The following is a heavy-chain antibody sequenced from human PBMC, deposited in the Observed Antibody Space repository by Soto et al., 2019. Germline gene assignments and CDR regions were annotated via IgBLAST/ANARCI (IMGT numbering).Heavy chain of an antibody. V-gene: IGHV3-23*01. D-gene: IGHD6-13*01. Sequence: PGGSLRLSCAASGFTFSNYAMSWVRQAPGRGLEWVSTISGSGGSTYYADSVKGRFTISRDNSKNTLYLQMNSLRAEDTAVYYCAKAPSSWYSCRWYEAYYFAYWGQGSWVTVSS. CDR1: GFTFSNYA. CDR3: AKAPSSWYSCRWYEAYYFAY. CDR2: ISGSGGST. J-gene: IGHJ4*02.